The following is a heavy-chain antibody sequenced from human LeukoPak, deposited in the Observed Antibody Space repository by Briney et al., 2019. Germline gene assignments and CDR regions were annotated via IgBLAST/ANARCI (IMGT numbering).Heavy chain of an antibody. V-gene: IGHV3-33*01. J-gene: IGHJ4*02. CDR1: GFIFSNYG. Sequence: GGSLRLSCAASGFIFSNYGMHWVRQAPGKGLEWVAGIWYDGCIKFYADSAKGRFTISRDNSKNTLYLQMSSLRAEDTALYYCARVSHYGSGYYYTLAYWGQGTLVTVSS. CDR2: IWYDGCIK. CDR3: ARVSHYGSGYYYTLAY. D-gene: IGHD3-10*01.